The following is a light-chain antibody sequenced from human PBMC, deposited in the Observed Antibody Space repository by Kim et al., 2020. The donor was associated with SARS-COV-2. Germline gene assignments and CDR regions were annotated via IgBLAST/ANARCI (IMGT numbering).Light chain of an antibody. J-gene: IGLJ2*01. CDR2: DKI. Sequence: AQEKTATSTGGGEMIGRRNVNWYQQRTGEAPVGVGNDKIDQASGITERFSGTNNGNTATMTISRINAGDEADYFCQMWDSGSEHVVFGGGTQLTVL. CDR1: MIGRRN. V-gene: IGLV3-21*03. CDR3: QMWDSGSEHVV.